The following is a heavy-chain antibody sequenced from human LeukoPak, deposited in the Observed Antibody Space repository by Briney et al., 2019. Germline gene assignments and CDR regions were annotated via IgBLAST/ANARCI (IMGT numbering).Heavy chain of an antibody. V-gene: IGHV3-48*02. CDR3: TCSTDWARGTFDL. J-gene: IGHJ3*01. D-gene: IGHD6-13*01. CDR1: GFTFSIYD. Sequence: GGSLRLSCAASGFTFSIYDMNWVRQAPGKGLEWVSFISSTSNAIYYADSVKGRFTISRDNAKNTLYLQMNSLRDEDTAVYYCTCSTDWARGTFDLWGQGTVVTVSS. CDR2: ISSTSNAI.